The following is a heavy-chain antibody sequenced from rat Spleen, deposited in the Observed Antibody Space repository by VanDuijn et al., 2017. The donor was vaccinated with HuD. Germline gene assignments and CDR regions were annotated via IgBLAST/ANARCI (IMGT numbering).Heavy chain of an antibody. CDR2: ISTSGSRT. CDR1: GFTFSNSY. D-gene: IGHD1-11*01. J-gene: IGHJ1*01. CDR3: ATDQGYGGYSAYWYFDF. V-gene: IGHV5-25*01. Sequence: EVQLVESGGGLVQPGRSMKLSCAASGFTFSNSYMAWVRQAPTKGLEWVATISTSGSRTYYPDSVKGRFTISRDNAKSSLYLQMNSLKSEDTATYYCATDQGYGGYSAYWYFDFWGPGTMVTVSS.